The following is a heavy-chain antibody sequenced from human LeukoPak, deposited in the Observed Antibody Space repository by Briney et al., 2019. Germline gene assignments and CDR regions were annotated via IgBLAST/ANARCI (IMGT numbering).Heavy chain of an antibody. V-gene: IGHV3-21*01. CDR2: ISSSSSNI. J-gene: IGHJ4*02. Sequence: KPGGSLRLSCAASGFTFSSYNINWVRQAPGKGLEWVSYISSSSSNIYYADSVKGRFTISRDNAKNSLYLQMNSLRTEDTAVYYCARIIGDRGGFGYWGQGTLVTVSS. CDR1: GFTFSSYN. D-gene: IGHD2-21*02. CDR3: ARIIGDRGGFGY.